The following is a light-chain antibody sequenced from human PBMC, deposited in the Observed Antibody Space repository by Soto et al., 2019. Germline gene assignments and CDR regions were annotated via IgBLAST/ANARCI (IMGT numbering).Light chain of an antibody. CDR2: GAF. CDR3: QHYGASPWT. V-gene: IGKV3-15*01. J-gene: IGKJ1*01. CDR1: QSISNN. Sequence: EILRTQSPVTLSLSPGDRVTLSGRASQSISNNLAWYKQTPGQAPKLVRFGAFTRASGIPARFSGSGSGTEFTLTISSLEPEDFAVYYCQHYGASPWTFGQGTKVDIK.